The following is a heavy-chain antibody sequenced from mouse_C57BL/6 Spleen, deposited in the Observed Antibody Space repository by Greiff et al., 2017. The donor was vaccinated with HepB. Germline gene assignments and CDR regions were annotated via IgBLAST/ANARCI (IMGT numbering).Heavy chain of an antibody. D-gene: IGHD1-1*01. CDR3: ARDYYGPFDY. CDR2: IYPGSGNT. J-gene: IGHJ2*01. CDR1: GYTFTDYY. Sequence: QVQLKESGAELVRPGASVKLSCKASGYTFTDYYINWVKQRPGQGLEWIARIYPGSGNTYYNEKFKGKATLTAEKSSSTAYMQLSSLTSEDSAVYFCARDYYGPFDYWGQGTTLTVSS. V-gene: IGHV1-76*01.